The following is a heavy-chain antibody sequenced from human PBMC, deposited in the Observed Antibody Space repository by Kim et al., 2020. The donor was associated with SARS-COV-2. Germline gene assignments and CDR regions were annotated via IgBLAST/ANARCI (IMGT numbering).Heavy chain of an antibody. Sequence: NYNPSLKRRVTISVEPAKNQLSLKLSSVTAADTAVYYCARYSSSWYYFDYWGQGTLVTVSS. D-gene: IGHD6-13*01. V-gene: IGHV4-4*09. CDR3: ARYSSSWYYFDY. J-gene: IGHJ4*02.